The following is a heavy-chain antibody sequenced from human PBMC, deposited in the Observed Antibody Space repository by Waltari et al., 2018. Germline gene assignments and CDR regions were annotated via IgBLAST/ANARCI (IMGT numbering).Heavy chain of an antibody. Sequence: QVQLQESGPGLVKPSETLSLTCTVSGGSISSYYWSWIRQPPGKGLEWIGYIYYRGSTNYNPSLKSRVTISVDTSKNQFSLKLSSVTAADTAVYYCARLRKQLVDYWGQGTLVTVSS. CDR3: ARLRKQLVDY. J-gene: IGHJ4*02. D-gene: IGHD6-6*01. CDR2: IYYRGST. V-gene: IGHV4-59*08. CDR1: GGSISSYY.